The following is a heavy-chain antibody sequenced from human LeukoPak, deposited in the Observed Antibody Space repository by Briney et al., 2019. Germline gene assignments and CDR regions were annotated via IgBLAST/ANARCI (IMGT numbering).Heavy chain of an antibody. D-gene: IGHD2-8*01. CDR2: IHSSGST. J-gene: IGHJ5*01. Sequence: SETLSLTCTVSCGSISKYYWRWIRQPAGKGLEWIGRIHSSGSTNYNPSLKSRVTISVDKSKNQFSLRLSSVIAADTAVYFCARDRCEGYCTTFDSWGQGTLVTVSS. CDR3: ARDRCEGYCTTFDS. CDR1: CGSISKYY. V-gene: IGHV4-4*07.